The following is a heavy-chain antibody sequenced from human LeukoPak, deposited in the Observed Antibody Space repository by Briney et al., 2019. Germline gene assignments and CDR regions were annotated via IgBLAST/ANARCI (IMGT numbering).Heavy chain of an antibody. CDR2: IDPKNGDT. CDR3: ARLSAL. CDR1: GYPFSDYY. J-gene: IGHJ4*02. Sequence: ASVKVSCKTSGYPFSDYYIHWVRQASGQGLESMGWIDPKNGDTKYAQRSQGRLTISMDTSIDTVCMELSSLRYDDTAVYYCARLSALWGQGTLVTVSS. V-gene: IGHV1-2*02.